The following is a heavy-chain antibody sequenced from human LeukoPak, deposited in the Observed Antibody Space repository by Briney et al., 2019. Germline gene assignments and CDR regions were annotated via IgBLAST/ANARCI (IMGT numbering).Heavy chain of an antibody. V-gene: IGHV1-24*01. Sequence: ASVKVSCKVSGYTLTELSMHWVRQAPGKGLEWMGGFDPEDGETIYAQKFQGRVTMTRDTSISTAYMELSRLRSDDTAVYYCARDMIVVVITKGRAFDIWGQGTMVTVSS. CDR1: GYTLTELS. CDR2: FDPEDGET. J-gene: IGHJ3*02. D-gene: IGHD3-22*01. CDR3: ARDMIVVVITKGRAFDI.